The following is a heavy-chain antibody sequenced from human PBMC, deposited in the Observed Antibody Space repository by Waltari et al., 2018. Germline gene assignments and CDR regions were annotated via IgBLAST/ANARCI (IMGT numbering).Heavy chain of an antibody. CDR1: AYSINSGFY. Sequence: QVHLQESGPGLLKASETLSLTCGVSAYSINSGFYWGWIRQPPGKGLEWVATIYHDGTTYYNPSLNGRATISMDTSKNHFSLKLQSVTAADTAVYYCTRQVLGYCTSAACRRLESWGQGTLVTVSS. V-gene: IGHV4-38-2*01. D-gene: IGHD2-2*03. CDR3: TRQVLGYCTSAACRRLES. J-gene: IGHJ4*02. CDR2: IYHDGTT.